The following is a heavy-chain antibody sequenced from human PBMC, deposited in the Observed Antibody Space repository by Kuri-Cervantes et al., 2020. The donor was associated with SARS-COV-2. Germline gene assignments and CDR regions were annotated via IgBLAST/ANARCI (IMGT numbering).Heavy chain of an antibody. V-gene: IGHV3-53*01. J-gene: IGHJ5*02. CDR2: IYSGGST. CDR1: GFTVSSNY. Sequence: GGSLRLSCAASGFTVSSNYMSWVRQAPGKGLEWVSVIYSGGSTYFADSVKGRFTISRDNSKNTLYLQMNSLRAEDTAVYYCARERGLRGWFDPWGQGTLVTVSS. CDR3: ARERGLRGWFDP.